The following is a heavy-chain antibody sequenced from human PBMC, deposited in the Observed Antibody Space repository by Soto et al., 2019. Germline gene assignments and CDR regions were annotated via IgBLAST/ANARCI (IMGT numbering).Heavy chain of an antibody. CDR3: ARAPGDYGGNAFDI. Sequence: GGSLRLSCAASGFTFSSYDMHWVRQATGKGLEWVSAIGTAGDTYYPGSVKGRFTISRENAKNSLYLQMNSLRAGDTAVYYCARAPGDYGGNAFDIWGQGTMVTVSS. D-gene: IGHD4-17*01. CDR2: IGTAGDT. CDR1: GFTFSSYD. J-gene: IGHJ3*02. V-gene: IGHV3-13*01.